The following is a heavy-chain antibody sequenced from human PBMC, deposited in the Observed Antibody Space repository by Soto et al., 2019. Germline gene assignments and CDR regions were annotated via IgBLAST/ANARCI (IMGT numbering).Heavy chain of an antibody. CDR2: ISGSGGST. J-gene: IGHJ4*02. V-gene: IGHV3-23*01. CDR3: GKDRYCDSRILDS. D-gene: IGHD2-2*01. Sequence: GGSLRLSCAASGFTFSSYAMSWVRQAPGKGLEWVSAISGSGGSTYYADSVKGRFTISRDNSKNTLFLQMNGLRVDDTAVYYCGKDRYCDSRILDSWGTGTLVSVAS. CDR1: GFTFSSYA.